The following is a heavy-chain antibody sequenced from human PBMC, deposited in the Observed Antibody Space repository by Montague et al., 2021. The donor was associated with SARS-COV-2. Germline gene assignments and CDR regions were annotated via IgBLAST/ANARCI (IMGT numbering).Heavy chain of an antibody. CDR1: GFSLSTSGMC. J-gene: IGHJ6*02. V-gene: IGHV2-70*11. CDR3: ARDDRRGSSRHYYDMDV. CDR2: IDWDDDK. D-gene: IGHD6-13*01. Sequence: VKPTQTLTLTCTFSGFSLSTSGMCVSWIRQPPGKALEWLARIDWDDDKYYSTSLKTRLTISKDTSKDQVVLTMTNMDPVDTATYYCARDDRRGSSRHYYDMDVWGQGTTVTVSS.